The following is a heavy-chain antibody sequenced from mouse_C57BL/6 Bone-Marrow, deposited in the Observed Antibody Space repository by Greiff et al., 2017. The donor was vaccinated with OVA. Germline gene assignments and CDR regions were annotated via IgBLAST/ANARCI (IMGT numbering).Heavy chain of an antibody. CDR3: VKQDGSLYAMDY. Sequence: EVQGVESGGGLVQPTGSLKLSCAASGFSFNTYAMNWVRQAPGKGLEWVARIRSKSNNYATYYADSVKDRFTISRDDSESMLYLQMNNLKTEDTAMYYCVKQDGSLYAMDYWGQGTSVTVSS. V-gene: IGHV10-1*01. J-gene: IGHJ4*01. D-gene: IGHD1-1*01. CDR2: IRSKSNNYAT. CDR1: GFSFNTYA.